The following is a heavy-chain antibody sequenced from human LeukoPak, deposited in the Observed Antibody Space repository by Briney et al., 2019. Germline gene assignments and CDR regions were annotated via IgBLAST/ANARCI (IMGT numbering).Heavy chain of an antibody. J-gene: IGHJ4*02. CDR2: FDPEDGET. Sequence: ASVKVSCKVSGYTLTELSMHWVRQAPGKGLEWMGGFDPEDGETIYAQKFQGRVTMTEDTSTDTAYMELSSLRSEDTAVYYCAKVAGYSSSWHQDYWGQGTLVTVSS. CDR3: AKVAGYSSSWHQDY. CDR1: GYTLTELS. D-gene: IGHD6-13*01. V-gene: IGHV1-24*01.